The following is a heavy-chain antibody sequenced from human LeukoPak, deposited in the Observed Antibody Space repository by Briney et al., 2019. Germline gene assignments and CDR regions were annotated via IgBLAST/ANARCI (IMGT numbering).Heavy chain of an antibody. V-gene: IGHV4-61*02. J-gene: IGHJ4*02. CDR3: ARDSRNEPR. CDR2: IYTSGST. Sequence: SETLSLTCTVSGGSISSGSYYWSWIRQPAGKGLEWIGRIYTSGSTNYNPSLKSRVTISVDTSKNQFSLKLSSVTAADTAVYYCARDSRNEPRWGQGTLVTVSS. CDR1: GGSISSGSYY.